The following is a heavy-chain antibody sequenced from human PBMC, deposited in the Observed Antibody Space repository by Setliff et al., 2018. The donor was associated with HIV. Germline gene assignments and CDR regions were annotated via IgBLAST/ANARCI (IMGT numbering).Heavy chain of an antibody. CDR3: TRSTTAD. V-gene: IGHV1-2*02. CDR1: GYTFTEFY. CDR2: IYPSTGGT. D-gene: IGHD4-17*01. J-gene: IGHJ4*02. Sequence: VKVSCKASGYTFTEFYVHWVRRAPGEGLEWIGWIYPSTGGTNYAQKFQGRVTMTRDTSIRTAYMELRMLTSDDTAIYYCTRSTTADWGQGTMVTVS.